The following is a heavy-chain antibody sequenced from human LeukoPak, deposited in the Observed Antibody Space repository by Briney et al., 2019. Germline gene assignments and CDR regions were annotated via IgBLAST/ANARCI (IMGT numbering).Heavy chain of an antibody. CDR2: VDHTGST. CDR3: ARGRGYEPVVFYFDY. V-gene: IGHV4-59*01. Sequence: SETLSLTCTVSDDSITMYYWTWIRQPPGKGLEWIGYVDHTGSTKFNPSLNGRVSISRDTSNNFFSLRLRSVTAADTAVYFCARGRGYEPVVFYFDYWVQGTLVTVSS. J-gene: IGHJ4*02. D-gene: IGHD5-12*01. CDR1: DDSITMYY.